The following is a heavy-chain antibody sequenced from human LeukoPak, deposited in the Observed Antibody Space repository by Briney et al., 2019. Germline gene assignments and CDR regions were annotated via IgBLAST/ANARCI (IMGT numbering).Heavy chain of an antibody. CDR3: ARDQVAAAAAFDY. D-gene: IGHD6-13*01. CDR2: IIPIFGTA. V-gene: IGHV1-69*05. CDR1: GGTFISYA. Sequence: ASVKVSCKASGGTFISYAISWVRQAPGQGLEWMGGIIPIFGTANYAQKFQGRVTITRDTSASTAYMELSSLRSDDTAVYYCARDQVAAAAAFDYWGQGTLVTVSS. J-gene: IGHJ4*02.